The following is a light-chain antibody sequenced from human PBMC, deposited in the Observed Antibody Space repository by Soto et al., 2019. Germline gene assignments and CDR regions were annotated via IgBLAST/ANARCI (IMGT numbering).Light chain of an antibody. J-gene: IGLJ1*01. CDR1: SSNIGAYYD. CDR2: GDT. V-gene: IGLV1-40*01. CDR3: QSYDSSLNGYV. Sequence: QAVVTQPPSVSGAPGQRVTISCTGSSSNIGAYYDVHWYQQFPGTAPKLLIYGDTNRPSGVPDRFSGSKSDTSASLAITGLQVEDEADYYCQSYDSSLNGYVFGTGTKLTVL.